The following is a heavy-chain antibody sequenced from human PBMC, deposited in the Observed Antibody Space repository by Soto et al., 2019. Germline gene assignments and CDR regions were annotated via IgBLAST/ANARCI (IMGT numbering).Heavy chain of an antibody. Sequence: QVQLVESGGGVVQPGRSLRLSCAASGFTFSSYGMHWVRQAPGKGLEWVAVIWYDGSNEYYADSVKGRFTISRDTSKNTLCLQMKSLRAEDTAVYYCARDLYSNSLDYWGQGTLVTVSS. CDR2: IWYDGSNE. J-gene: IGHJ4*02. D-gene: IGHD5-18*01. CDR1: GFTFSSYG. V-gene: IGHV3-33*01. CDR3: ARDLYSNSLDY.